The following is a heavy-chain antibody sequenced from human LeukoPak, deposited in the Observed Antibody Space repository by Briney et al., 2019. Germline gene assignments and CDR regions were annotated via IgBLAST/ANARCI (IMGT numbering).Heavy chain of an antibody. J-gene: IGHJ4*02. Sequence: GGSLRLSCAASGFTFSSYSMNWVRQAPGKGLEWVSYISSSSSTIYYADSVKGRFTISRDNAKNSLYLQMNSPRAEDTAVYYCAKDREVVAATFDFDYWGQGTLVTVSS. CDR2: ISSSSSTI. CDR3: AKDREVVAATFDFDY. CDR1: GFTFSSYS. V-gene: IGHV3-48*01. D-gene: IGHD2-15*01.